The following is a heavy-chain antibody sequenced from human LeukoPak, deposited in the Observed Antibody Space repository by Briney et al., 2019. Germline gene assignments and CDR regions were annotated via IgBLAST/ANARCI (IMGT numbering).Heavy chain of an antibody. CDR2: ISSSSSYI. D-gene: IGHD2-8*01. J-gene: IGHJ4*02. CDR3: ARVYCTNGVCYNCFDY. Sequence: GGPRRLPWPASEFTFRSYAMNWARQAPGKGLEGSSSISSSSSYIYYADSVKGRFTISRDNAKNSLYLQMNSLRAEDTAVYYCARVYCTNGVCYNCFDYWGQGTLVTVSS. CDR1: EFTFRSYA. V-gene: IGHV3-21*01.